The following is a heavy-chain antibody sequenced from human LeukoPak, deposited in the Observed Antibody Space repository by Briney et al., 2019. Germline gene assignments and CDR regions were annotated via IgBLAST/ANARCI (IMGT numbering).Heavy chain of an antibody. D-gene: IGHD3-9*01. V-gene: IGHV3-74*01. CDR2: IKTDGSST. CDR3: ARDGPAADWDLDY. Sequence: PGGSLRLSCAASGFTFSSYWMHWVRQVPGKKLMCASQIKTDGSSTIYADSVEGRFTVSRDNAKNTLYLQIHSLRVEDTAIYYCARDGPAADWDLDYWGQGTLVTVSS. CDR1: GFTFSSYW. J-gene: IGHJ4*02.